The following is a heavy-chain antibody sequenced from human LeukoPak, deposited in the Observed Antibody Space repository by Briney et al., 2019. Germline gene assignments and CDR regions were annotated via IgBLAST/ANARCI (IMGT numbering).Heavy chain of an antibody. V-gene: IGHV3-43*02. CDR2: ISGDGGST. CDR3: AKGDGGWMGY. J-gene: IGHJ4*02. D-gene: IGHD6-19*01. Sequence: GGSLRLSCAASGFTFSSYGMHWVRQAPGKGLEWVSLISGDGGSTYYADSVKGRFTISRDNSKNSLYLQMNSLRTEDTALYYCAKGDGGWMGYWGQGTLVTVSS. CDR1: GFTFSSYG.